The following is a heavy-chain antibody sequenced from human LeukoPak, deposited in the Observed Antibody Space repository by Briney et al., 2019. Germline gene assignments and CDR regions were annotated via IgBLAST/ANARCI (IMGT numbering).Heavy chain of an antibody. CDR1: GGSISSGSYY. Sequence: PSETLSLTCTVSGGSISSGSYYWSWIRQPAGKGLEWIGRIYTSGSTNYNPSLKSRVTISVDTSKNQFSLKLSSVTAADTAVYYCERERGRIVVVIDYWGQGTQVTVSS. CDR2: IYTSGST. D-gene: IGHD3-22*01. V-gene: IGHV4-61*02. J-gene: IGHJ4*02. CDR3: ERERGRIVVVIDY.